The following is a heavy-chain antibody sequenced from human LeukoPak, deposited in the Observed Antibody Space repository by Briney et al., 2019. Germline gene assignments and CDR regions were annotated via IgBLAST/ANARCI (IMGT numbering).Heavy chain of an antibody. CDR3: AREGGYYDSSGPYFDY. CDR1: GGSISSYY. J-gene: IGHJ4*02. CDR2: IYHSGST. D-gene: IGHD3-22*01. Sequence: SETLSLTCTVSGGSISSYYWSWGRQPPRKGLGWGGSIYHSGSTYYNPSLKSLVTISVETSKNQFSLNLSSVTAADTAVYYCAREGGYYDSSGPYFDYWGQGTLVTVSS. V-gene: IGHV4-38-2*02.